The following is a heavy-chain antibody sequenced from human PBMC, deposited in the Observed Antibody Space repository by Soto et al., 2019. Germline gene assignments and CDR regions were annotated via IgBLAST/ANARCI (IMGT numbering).Heavy chain of an antibody. J-gene: IGHJ6*02. Sequence: PSETLSLTCTVSGGSISSSSYYWGWIRQPPGKGLEWIGSIYYSGSTYYNPSLKSRVTISVDTSKNQFSLKLSSVTAADTAVYYCARPGITMVRGVMSSDYYYYGMDVWGQGTTVTV. CDR3: ARPGITMVRGVMSSDYYYYGMDV. V-gene: IGHV4-39*01. D-gene: IGHD3-10*01. CDR2: IYYSGST. CDR1: GGSISSSSYY.